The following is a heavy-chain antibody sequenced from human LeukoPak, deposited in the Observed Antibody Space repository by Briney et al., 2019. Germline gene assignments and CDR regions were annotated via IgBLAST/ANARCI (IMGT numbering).Heavy chain of an antibody. CDR3: TRDGGFSGFDFDY. V-gene: IGHV3-21*05. Sequence: PGGSLRLSCTASGSTFNSASMNWFRQAPGKGLEGISYITGSSNYKLYGDSVRGRFTISRDNAKNSVSLQMSSLRAEDTAVYYCTRDGGFSGFDFDYWGQGVLVTVSS. J-gene: IGHJ4*02. D-gene: IGHD5-12*01. CDR1: GSTFNSAS. CDR2: ITGSSNYK.